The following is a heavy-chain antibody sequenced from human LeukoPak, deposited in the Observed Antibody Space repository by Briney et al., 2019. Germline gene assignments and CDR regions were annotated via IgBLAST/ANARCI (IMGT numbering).Heavy chain of an antibody. J-gene: IGHJ5*02. CDR2: VYYSGST. Sequence: SETLSLTCTVSGGSISSSSSYWGWTRHPPGKGLGWIGCVYYSGSTYYSPSLKSRVTISVDTSKNQFSLKLSSVTAADTAAYYCARGSGDGSGSYYSYWFDPWGQGTLVTVSS. V-gene: IGHV4-39*01. CDR1: GGSISSSSSY. CDR3: ARGSGDGSGSYYSYWFDP. D-gene: IGHD3-10*01.